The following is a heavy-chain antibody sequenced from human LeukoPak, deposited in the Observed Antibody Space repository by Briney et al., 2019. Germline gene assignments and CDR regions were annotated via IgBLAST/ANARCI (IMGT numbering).Heavy chain of an antibody. J-gene: IGHJ4*02. V-gene: IGHV3-15*01. CDR3: TTEKPTYYYDSSGYWDYFDY. D-gene: IGHD3-22*01. Sequence: PGGSLRLSCAASGFTFSNAWMSWVRQAPGKGLEWVGRIKSKTDGGTTDYAAPVKGRFTISRDDSKNTLYLQMNSLKTEDTAVYYCTTEKPTYYYDSSGYWDYFDYWGQGTLVTVSS. CDR2: IKSKTDGGTT. CDR1: GFTFSNAW.